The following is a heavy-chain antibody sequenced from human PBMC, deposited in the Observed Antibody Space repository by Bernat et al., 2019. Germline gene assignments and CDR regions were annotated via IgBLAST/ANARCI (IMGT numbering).Heavy chain of an antibody. Sequence: EVQLLESGGGLVQPGGSLRLSCVASGFTFSTYAMSWLRQAPGKGLEWVSAISPSGDKTYYADSVKGQFTISRDNSKSTLYLQMNSLRAEDTAVYYCEGRYDYGDYVGYWGRGTLVTVSS. CDR3: EGRYDYGDYVGY. CDR1: GFTFSTYA. CDR2: ISPSGDKT. D-gene: IGHD4-17*01. V-gene: IGHV3-23*01. J-gene: IGHJ4*02.